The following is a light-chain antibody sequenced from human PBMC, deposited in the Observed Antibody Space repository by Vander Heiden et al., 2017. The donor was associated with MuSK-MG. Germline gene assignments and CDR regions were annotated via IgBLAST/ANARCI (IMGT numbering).Light chain of an antibody. CDR1: SSDVGGYNY. V-gene: IGLV2-14*03. CDR2: DVS. Sequence: QPALTPPASVSGSPGKPITISCTGTSSDVGGYNYVSWYQQHPGKAPKLMIYDVSNRPSGVSNRFSGSKSGNTASLTISGLQAEDEADYYCSSYTSSSTGVFGGGTKLTVL. J-gene: IGLJ2*01. CDR3: SSYTSSSTGV.